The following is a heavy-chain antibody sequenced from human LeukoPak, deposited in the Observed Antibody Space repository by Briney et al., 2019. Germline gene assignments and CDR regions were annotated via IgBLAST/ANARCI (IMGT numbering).Heavy chain of an antibody. CDR1: GFTFSSYE. Sequence: GGSLGLSCATSGFTFSSYEMNWVRQAPGKGLEWVSYISNSGSTIYHADSVKGRFTISRDNAKNSLYLQMNSLRAEDTAVYYCARDWGGGTHDYWGQGTLVTVSS. J-gene: IGHJ4*02. CDR2: ISNSGSTI. CDR3: ARDWGGGTHDY. D-gene: IGHD3-10*01. V-gene: IGHV3-48*03.